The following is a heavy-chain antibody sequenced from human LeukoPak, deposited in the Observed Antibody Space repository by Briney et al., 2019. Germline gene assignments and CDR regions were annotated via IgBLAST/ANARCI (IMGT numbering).Heavy chain of an antibody. CDR3: ARASGWELLHPSDY. V-gene: IGHV1-18*01. D-gene: IGHD1-26*01. CDR2: ISAYNGNT. J-gene: IGHJ4*02. CDR1: GYTFTSYG. Sequence: GASVKVSCKASGYTFTSYGIRWVRQAPGQGLEWMGWISAYNGNTNYAQKLQGRVTMTTDTSTSTAYMELRSLRSDDTAVYYCARASGWELLHPSDYWGQGTLVTVSS.